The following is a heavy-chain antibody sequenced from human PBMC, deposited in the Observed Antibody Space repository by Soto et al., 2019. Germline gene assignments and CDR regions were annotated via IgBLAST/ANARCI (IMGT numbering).Heavy chain of an antibody. D-gene: IGHD2-15*01. CDR2: IYYSGST. Sequence: SETLSLTCTVSGGSISSGGYYWSWIRQHPGKGLEWIGYIYYSGSTYYNPSLKSRVTISVDTSKNQFSLKLSSVTAADTAVYYCARAPMVVAATRLFYWFDPWGQGTLVTVSS. V-gene: IGHV4-31*03. CDR3: ARAPMVVAATRLFYWFDP. CDR1: GGSISSGGYY. J-gene: IGHJ5*02.